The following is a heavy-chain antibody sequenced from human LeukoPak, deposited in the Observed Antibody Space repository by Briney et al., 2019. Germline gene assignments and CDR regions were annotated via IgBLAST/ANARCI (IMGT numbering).Heavy chain of an antibody. V-gene: IGHV4-59*01. Sequence: PSETLSLTCTVSGGSISSYYWSWIRQPPGKGLEWIGYIYYSGSTNYNPSLKSRVTISVDTSKNQFSLKLNSVTAADTAVYYCARDLSPTYYYDSSGQGDLDYWGQGTLVTVSS. CDR2: IYYSGST. CDR3: ARDLSPTYYYDSSGQGDLDY. CDR1: GGSISSYY. D-gene: IGHD3-22*01. J-gene: IGHJ4*02.